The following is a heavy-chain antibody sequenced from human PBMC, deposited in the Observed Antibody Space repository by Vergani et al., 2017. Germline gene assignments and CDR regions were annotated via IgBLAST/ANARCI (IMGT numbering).Heavy chain of an antibody. Sequence: EVQLVESGGGLVKPRGSLRLSCAASGFTFSSYSMNWVRQAPGKGLEWVSSISSSSSYIYYADSVKGRFTISRDNAKNSLYLQMNSLRAEDTAVYYCARVTGSSSSGYYWGQGTLVTVSS. CDR3: ARVTGSSSSGYY. CDR2: ISSSSSYI. J-gene: IGHJ4*02. CDR1: GFTFSSYS. D-gene: IGHD6-6*01. V-gene: IGHV3-21*01.